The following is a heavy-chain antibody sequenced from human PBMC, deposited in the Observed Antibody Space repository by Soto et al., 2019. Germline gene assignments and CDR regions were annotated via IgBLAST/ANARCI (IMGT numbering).Heavy chain of an antibody. CDR2: ITPFKSDT. V-gene: IGHV1-45*02. Sequence: QMQLVQSGAEVKKTGSSVKVSCKASGYTFTFRYLHWVRQAPGQALEWMGWITPFKSDTNYAQKFQDRVTITRDRSVSIAYMELSNLRSDDTAMYYCARSPFAGSDAFDIWGQGTMVTVSS. J-gene: IGHJ3*02. CDR3: ARSPFAGSDAFDI. D-gene: IGHD1-1*01. CDR1: GYTFTFRY.